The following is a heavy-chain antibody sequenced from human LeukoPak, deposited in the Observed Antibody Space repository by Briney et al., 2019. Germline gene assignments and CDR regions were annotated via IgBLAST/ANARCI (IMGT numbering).Heavy chain of an antibody. CDR3: ARDPALDGYNYFDY. V-gene: IGHV4-61*02. D-gene: IGHD5-24*01. J-gene: IGHJ4*02. CDR2: IYTSGST. CDR1: GGSISSGSYY. Sequence: SQTLSLTCTVSGGSISSGSYYWSWIRQPAGKGLEWIGRIYTSGSTNHNPSLKSRVTISVDTSKNQFSLKLSSVTAADTAVYYCARDPALDGYNYFDYWGQGTLVTVSS.